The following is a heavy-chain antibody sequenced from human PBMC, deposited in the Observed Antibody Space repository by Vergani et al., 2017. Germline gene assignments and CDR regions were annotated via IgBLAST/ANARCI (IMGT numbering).Heavy chain of an antibody. CDR3: AKKGGSLYYYGVDV. D-gene: IGHD1-26*01. CDR2: IKQDGSEK. Sequence: VQLVESGGGLVQPGGSLRLSCAASGFTFSSYWMSWVRQAPGKGLEWVANIKQDGSEKYYVDSVKGRFTISRDNSKDTLFLQMNGLRPEDTGTYFCAKKGGSLYYYGVDVWGQGTTITVSS. CDR1: GFTFSSYW. V-gene: IGHV3-7*01. J-gene: IGHJ6*02.